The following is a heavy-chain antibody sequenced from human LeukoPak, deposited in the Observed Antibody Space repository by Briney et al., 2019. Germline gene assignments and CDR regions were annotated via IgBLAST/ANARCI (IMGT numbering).Heavy chain of an antibody. CDR2: IYYSGST. V-gene: IGHV4-30-4*01. CDR3: ASGVAGPYYFDY. Sequence: PSETLSLTCTVSGGSISRGDYYWSWIRQPPGKGLEWIGYIYYSGSTYYNPSLKSRVTISVDRSSNQFSLKLSSVAAADTAVYYSASGVAGPYYFDYWGRGTLVTVSS. J-gene: IGHJ4*02. CDR1: GGSISRGDYY. D-gene: IGHD6-19*01.